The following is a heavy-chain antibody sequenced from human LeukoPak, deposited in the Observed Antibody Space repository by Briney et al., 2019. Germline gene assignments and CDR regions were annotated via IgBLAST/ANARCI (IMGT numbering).Heavy chain of an antibody. V-gene: IGHV3-23*01. CDR2: LDGRRT. CDR1: GFAFGNYA. Sequence: PGGSLRLSCVASGFAFGNYAMSWVRQAPGKGLEWVSALDGRRTYYEDSVKGRFTISRDNSKNTLYLQMNSLRAEDTAVYYCAREVKGCSVADLWGRGTLVTVSS. J-gene: IGHJ2*01. CDR3: AREVKGCSVADL. D-gene: IGHD5/OR15-5a*01.